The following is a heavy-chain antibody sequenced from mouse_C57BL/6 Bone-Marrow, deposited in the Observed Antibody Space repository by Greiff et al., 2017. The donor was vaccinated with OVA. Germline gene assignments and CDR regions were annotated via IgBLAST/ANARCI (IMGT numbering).Heavy chain of an antibody. Sequence: EVNVVESGGGLVKPGGSLKLSCAASGFTFSSYTMSWVRQTPEKRLEWVATISGGGGNTYYPDSVKGRFTISRDNAKNTLYLQMSSLRSEDTALYYCARQGSSYRYVDVWGTGTTVTVSS. CDR3: ARQGSSYRYVDV. J-gene: IGHJ1*03. CDR2: ISGGGGNT. CDR1: GFTFSSYT. D-gene: IGHD1-1*01. V-gene: IGHV5-9*01.